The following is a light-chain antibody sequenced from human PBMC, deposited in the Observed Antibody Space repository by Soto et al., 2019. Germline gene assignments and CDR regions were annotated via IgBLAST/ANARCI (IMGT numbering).Light chain of an antibody. J-gene: IGKJ5*01. CDR2: LGS. V-gene: IGKV2-28*01. CDR1: QSLLHSNGYNY. Sequence: DIVMTQSPLSLPVTPGEPASISCRSSQSLLHSNGYNYLDWYLQKQGQSPQLXXYLGSNRASGVPDRFSGSGSGTDVTLKISRVEDEDGWVYYCMQALQTPSTFGQGTRLEIK. CDR3: MQALQTPST.